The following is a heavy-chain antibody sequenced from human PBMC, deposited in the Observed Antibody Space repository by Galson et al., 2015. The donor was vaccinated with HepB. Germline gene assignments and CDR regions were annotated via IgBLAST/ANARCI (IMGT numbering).Heavy chain of an antibody. Sequence: SETLSLTCAVYAGSFNNYYWTWIRQIPEKGLEWIGEISHSGGTNCNPSLSSRVTLSVDTSTNQFSLTLNSLTAADTAVYFCARALRDGTSGMFYFDSWGQGNTVIVSS. D-gene: IGHD3-10*01. CDR3: ARALRDGTSGMFYFDS. J-gene: IGHJ4*02. CDR2: ISHSGGT. V-gene: IGHV4-34*01. CDR1: AGSFNNYY.